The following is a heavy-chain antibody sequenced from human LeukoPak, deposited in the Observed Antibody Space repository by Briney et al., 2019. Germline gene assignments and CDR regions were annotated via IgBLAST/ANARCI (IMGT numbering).Heavy chain of an antibody. D-gene: IGHD5-18*01. CDR1: GFTFSDYY. V-gene: IGHV3-11*04. Sequence: GGSLRLSCAASGFTFSDYYMSWIRQAPGKGLEWVSYISSSGSTIYYADSVKGRFTISRDNAKNSLYLQMNSLRAEDTAVYYCATPVDTAMVSEVDYWGQGTLVTVSS. CDR3: ATPVDTAMVSEVDY. CDR2: ISSSGSTI. J-gene: IGHJ4*02.